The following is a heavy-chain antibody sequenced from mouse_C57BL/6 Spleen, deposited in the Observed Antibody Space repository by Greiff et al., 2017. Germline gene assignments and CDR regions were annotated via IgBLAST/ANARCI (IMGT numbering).Heavy chain of an antibody. D-gene: IGHD1-1*01. CDR2: INPNNGGT. CDR1: GYTFTDYN. V-gene: IGHV1-22*01. J-gene: IGHJ2*01. Sequence: VQLQQSGPELVKPGASVKMSCKASGYTFTDYNMHWVKQSHGQSLEWIGYINPNNGGTSYNQKFKGKATLTVNKSSSTAYMELRSLTSEDSAVYYCARGFITTVAPLYWGQGTTLTVSS. CDR3: ARGFITTVAPLY.